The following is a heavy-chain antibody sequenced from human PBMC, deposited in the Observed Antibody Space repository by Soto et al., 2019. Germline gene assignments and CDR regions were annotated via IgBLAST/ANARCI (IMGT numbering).Heavy chain of an antibody. D-gene: IGHD2-15*01. V-gene: IGHV4-39*01. Sequence: QLQLQESGPGLVKPSETLSLTCTVSGGSISSSSHYWGRIRQPTGKGLEWIGSIYYSGSTYYNPSPKGRVTIPVNTSKNQFPLKLTSVPAADTAVYSCARLTPAISTSDPWGQGTLVTVPS. CDR3: ARLTPAISTSDP. CDR2: IYYSGST. CDR1: GGSISSSSHY. J-gene: IGHJ5*02.